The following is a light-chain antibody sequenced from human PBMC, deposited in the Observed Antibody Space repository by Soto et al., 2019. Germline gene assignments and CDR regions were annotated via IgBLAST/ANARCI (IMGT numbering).Light chain of an antibody. CDR3: CSYTTRGILM. V-gene: IGLV2-14*03. Sequence: QSALTQPASVSGSPGQSITVSCTGSSSDVGAYNYVSWYQHHPGKAPKLMIYDVSYRPSGVSSRFSGSKSGNTASLTISGLQAEDEADYYCCSYTTRGILMFGGGTKLTVL. J-gene: IGLJ3*02. CDR2: DVS. CDR1: SSDVGAYNY.